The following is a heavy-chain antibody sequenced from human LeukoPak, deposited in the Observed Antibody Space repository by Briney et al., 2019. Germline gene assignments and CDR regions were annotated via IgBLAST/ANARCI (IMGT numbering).Heavy chain of an antibody. CDR2: IYHTGDT. D-gene: IGHD6-13*01. J-gene: IGHJ4*01. CDR3: ARGGSKSWYPLMK. CDR1: GGSFSNYY. V-gene: IGHV4-4*07. Sequence: SETLSLTCSLSGGSFSNYYWHWIRQSAHKGLEWIGHIYHTGDTNDNPSLKSRLTISVDKSRNLFSLRLTSMTAADTAIYYCARGGSKSWYPLMKWGQGTLVTVSS.